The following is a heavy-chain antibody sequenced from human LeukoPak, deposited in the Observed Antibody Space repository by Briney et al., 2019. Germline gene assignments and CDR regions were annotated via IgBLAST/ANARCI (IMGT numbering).Heavy chain of an antibody. CDR1: GFTFSSYW. Sequence: GGSLRLSYAASGFTFSSYWMSWVRRAPGKGLEWVASIKQDGSEKYYVDSVKGRFTISRDNAKNSLYLQMNSLRAEDTAVYYCAKDGFWTTKTSYHGAHFFDHWGQGTLVAVSS. CDR2: IKQDGSEK. CDR3: AKDGFWTTKTSYHGAHFFDH. D-gene: IGHD3/OR15-3a*01. V-gene: IGHV3-7*01. J-gene: IGHJ4*02.